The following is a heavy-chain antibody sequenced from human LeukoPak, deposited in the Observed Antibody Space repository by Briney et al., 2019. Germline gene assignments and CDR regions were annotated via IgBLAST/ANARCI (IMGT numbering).Heavy chain of an antibody. Sequence: WGSLRLSCAASGFTFDNYAMHWVRQAPGKGLEFVSLISGDGGSTYYADSVKGRFTISRDNTKNSLYLQMNSLRAEDTALYYCAWKHLESRSWYILFDYWGQGTLVTVSS. V-gene: IGHV3-43*02. CDR3: AWKHLESRSWYILFDY. CDR1: GFTFDNYA. D-gene: IGHD6-13*01. J-gene: IGHJ4*02. CDR2: ISGDGGST.